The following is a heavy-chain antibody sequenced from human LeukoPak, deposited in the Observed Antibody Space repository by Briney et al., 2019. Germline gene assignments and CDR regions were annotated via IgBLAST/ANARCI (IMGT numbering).Heavy chain of an antibody. CDR3: ARRWNYGRNYYIDV. J-gene: IGHJ6*03. Sequence: PSETLSLTCAVYGGSCSNYYWSRIRQPPGKGLEWIGEINDSGRINYNPSLMSRVTVSVDTSKNQFSLRLTSVTATDTAVYYCARRWNYGRNYYIDVWGNGATVSVSS. V-gene: IGHV4-34*01. CDR2: INDSGRI. CDR1: GGSCSNYY. D-gene: IGHD1-7*01.